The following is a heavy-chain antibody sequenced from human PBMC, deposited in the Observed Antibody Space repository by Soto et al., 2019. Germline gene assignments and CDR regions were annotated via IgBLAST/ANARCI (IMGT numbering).Heavy chain of an antibody. Sequence: QVQLGQSGAEEKKPGASVKVSCKASAYTFTSYAMHWVRQAPGQRLEWMGWINAGNGNTKYSQKFQGRVTITRDTSASTAYMELSSLRSEDTAVYYCARSIVVVTALDYWGQGTLVTVSS. J-gene: IGHJ4*02. CDR3: ARSIVVVTALDY. D-gene: IGHD2-21*02. CDR2: INAGNGNT. CDR1: AYTFTSYA. V-gene: IGHV1-3*05.